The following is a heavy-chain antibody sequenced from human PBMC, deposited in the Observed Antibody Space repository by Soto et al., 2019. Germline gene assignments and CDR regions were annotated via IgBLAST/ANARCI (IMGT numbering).Heavy chain of an antibody. D-gene: IGHD3-16*01. CDR2: IYWHDDK. J-gene: IGHJ5*02. CDR1: GFSLTTRGVG. CDR3: AHIPNYYQYDWFDP. V-gene: IGHV2-5*01. Sequence: QITLKESGPTLVKPTQTLTLTCTFSGFSLTTRGVGVGWIRQPPGKALECLALIYWHDDKRYSPSLQSRLSITKDTSKTQLVPTMTNVDPVDTATYYCAHIPNYYQYDWFDPWGQGTLVSVSS.